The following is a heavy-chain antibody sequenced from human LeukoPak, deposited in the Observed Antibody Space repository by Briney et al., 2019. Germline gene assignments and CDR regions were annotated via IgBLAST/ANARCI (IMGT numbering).Heavy chain of an antibody. CDR1: GFPFRRYA. D-gene: IGHD2-15*01. Sequence: GGSLRLSCAASGFPFRRYAMFWFRQVPGKGLVVVSSVSDDGKTNLYAASVKGRFTTSRDNDKNPVYLKMTSLRVEDTAVYFCAAGGSSGYWGQGPLVTVSS. CDR2: VSDDGKTN. V-gene: IGHV3-74*01. J-gene: IGHJ4*02. CDR3: AAGGSSGY.